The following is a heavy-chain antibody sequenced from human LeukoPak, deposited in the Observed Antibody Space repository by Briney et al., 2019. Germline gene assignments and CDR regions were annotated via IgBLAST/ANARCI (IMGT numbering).Heavy chain of an antibody. CDR1: GYTFIGYY. V-gene: IGHV1-2*02. Sequence: ASVKVSCKASGYTFIGYYMHWVRQAPRQALEWMGWINPSSGGTNYAQKFQGRVTMTRDTSISTAYMELSRLISDDTAVYYCARGYDSSGYQPPDYWGQGTLVTVSS. CDR2: INPSSGGT. CDR3: ARGYDSSGYQPPDY. D-gene: IGHD3-22*01. J-gene: IGHJ4*02.